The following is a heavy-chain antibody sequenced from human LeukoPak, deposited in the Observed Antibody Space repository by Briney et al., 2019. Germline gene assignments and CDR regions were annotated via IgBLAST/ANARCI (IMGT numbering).Heavy chain of an antibody. CDR1: GGSFSGYY. CDR2: INHSGSA. J-gene: IGHJ6*04. CDR3: ARFQRIFGVDTSGLDV. Sequence: PSETLSLTCAVYGGSFSGYYWSWIRQSPGKGLGWIGEINHSGSATYNPSLKSRVTISVDTSKNQFSLKLSSVTAADTAVYYCARFQRIFGVDTSGLDVWGKGTTVTVSS. D-gene: IGHD3-3*01. V-gene: IGHV4-34*01.